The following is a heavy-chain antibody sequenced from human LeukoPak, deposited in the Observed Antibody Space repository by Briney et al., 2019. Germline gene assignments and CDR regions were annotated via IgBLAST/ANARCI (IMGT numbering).Heavy chain of an antibody. CDR3: ARALNWRRSNWFDP. CDR2: INPNSGGT. D-gene: IGHD1-20*01. Sequence: ASVKVSCKASGYTFTGYYMHWVRLAPGQGLEWMGWINPNSGGTNYAQKFQGRVTMTRDTSISTAYMELSRLRSDDTAVYYCARALNWRRSNWFDPWGQGTLVTVSS. J-gene: IGHJ5*02. CDR1: GYTFTGYY. V-gene: IGHV1-2*02.